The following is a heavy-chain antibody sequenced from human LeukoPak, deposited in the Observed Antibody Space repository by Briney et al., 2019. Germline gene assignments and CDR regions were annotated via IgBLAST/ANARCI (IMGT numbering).Heavy chain of an antibody. Sequence: SQTLSPTCSVSGGSLSSGTYYWDWIRQTAWNGLEWIRRIYTSGSTNYTHSLKSRVTMSVDTSKNQCSLKLASVTAADTAVHYCAISKKGGGSGYWGQGTLVTVSS. CDR1: GGSLSSGTYY. V-gene: IGHV4-61*02. CDR3: AISKKGGGSGY. D-gene: IGHD2-15*01. J-gene: IGHJ4*02. CDR2: IYTSGST.